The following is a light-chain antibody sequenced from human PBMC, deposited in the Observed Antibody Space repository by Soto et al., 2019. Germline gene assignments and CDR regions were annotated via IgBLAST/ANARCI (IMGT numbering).Light chain of an antibody. CDR3: QKSYNTPWK. V-gene: IGKV1-39*01. Sequence: DMQITQSPSSLSASVGERVTITCRASLSISNYLNWYQQKPGKAPKLLIYTASSLQSGVPSRFSGSGSGTEFTLSISSLQPEDFATYYCQKSYNTPWKCGQGTTGDIK. CDR2: TAS. CDR1: LSISNY. J-gene: IGKJ1*01.